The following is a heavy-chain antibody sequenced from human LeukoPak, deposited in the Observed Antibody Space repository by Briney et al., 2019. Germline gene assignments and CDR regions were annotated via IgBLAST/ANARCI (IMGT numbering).Heavy chain of an antibody. V-gene: IGHV3-43*02. D-gene: IGHD6-13*01. Sequence: GSPRLSSAPSGFTFSDYAMRSGRQAPRKSLGWVSLICGYSGSTYYADSVKGRFTISRDNSKNSLYLQMNSLRTEDTALYYCANHPQYSSSWTWFDYWGQGTLVTVSS. J-gene: IGHJ4*02. CDR3: ANHPQYSSSWTWFDY. CDR1: GFTFSDYA. CDR2: ICGYSGST.